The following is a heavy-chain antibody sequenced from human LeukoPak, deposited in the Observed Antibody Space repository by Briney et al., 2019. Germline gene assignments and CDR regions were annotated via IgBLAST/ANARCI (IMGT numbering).Heavy chain of an antibody. CDR2: IFYTGTT. D-gene: IGHD2-21*02. J-gene: IGHJ3*02. V-gene: IGHV4-39*01. CDR1: GGSIKSSRYY. Sequence: SDTLSLTCTVSGGSIKSSRYYGGWIRQPPGKGLEWIGCIFYTGTTYYNPSLKSRVTISVDTSKNQFSLKLSPVTAADTAVYYGARHLGQGSDSDAFDIWGQGTMVTVSS. CDR3: ARHLGQGSDSDAFDI.